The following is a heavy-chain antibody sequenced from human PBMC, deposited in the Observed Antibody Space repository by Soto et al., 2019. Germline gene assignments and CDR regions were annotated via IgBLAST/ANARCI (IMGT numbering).Heavy chain of an antibody. CDR3: AKRSTSSTFDY. CDR2: ISVSDYST. CDR1: GFTFSSYA. J-gene: IGHJ4*02. V-gene: IGHV3-23*01. Sequence: GSLRLSCAASGFTFSSYAMSWFRQSPGKVLDWVSVISVSDYSTYYAYSVKGRFTISRCNSSNRLYLQMNSLRAEDTAVYYCAKRSTSSTFDYWGQGTLVTVSS. D-gene: IGHD6-6*01.